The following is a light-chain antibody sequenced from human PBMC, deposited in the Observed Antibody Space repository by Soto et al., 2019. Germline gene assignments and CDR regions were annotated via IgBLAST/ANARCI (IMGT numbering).Light chain of an antibody. CDR2: AAS. J-gene: IGKJ1*01. V-gene: IGKV1-8*01. CDR3: QQYFRLRT. Sequence: AIRMIQSPSSLSASTGDSVTITCRASQYISTYLAWYQQKPGEAPNLLIYAASTLQSGVPSRFSGSGSGTDFTLTISDLHSEDFGTYYCQQYFRLRTFGPGTKVDIK. CDR1: QYISTY.